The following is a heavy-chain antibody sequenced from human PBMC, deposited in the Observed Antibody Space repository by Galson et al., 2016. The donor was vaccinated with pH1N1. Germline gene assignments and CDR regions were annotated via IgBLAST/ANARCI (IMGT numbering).Heavy chain of an antibody. J-gene: IGHJ6*03. D-gene: IGHD5-18*01. Sequence: SLRLSCAASGFSLSSYSMNWVRQAPGKGLEWVSYISRSVTNIYYAGSVKGRFTISSDTAKNSLYLQMDSLRLDDTAVYFCARDLGYAYGFYYYYYMDVWGKGTTVTVSS. CDR2: ISRSVTNI. V-gene: IGHV3-48*04. CDR1: GFSLSSYS. CDR3: ARDLGYAYGFYYYYYMDV.